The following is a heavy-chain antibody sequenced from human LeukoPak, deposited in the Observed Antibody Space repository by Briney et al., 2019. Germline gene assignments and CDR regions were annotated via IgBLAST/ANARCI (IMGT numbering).Heavy chain of an antibody. CDR1: GFTVSSNY. CDR3: ASSSSWYSGLDY. D-gene: IGHD6-13*01. J-gene: IGHJ4*02. V-gene: IGHV3-53*01. CDR2: IYGGGSA. Sequence: GGSLRLSCAASGFTVSSNYMSWVRQAPGKGLEWVSVIYGGGSAYYADSVKGRFTMSRDNSKNTLYLQMNSLRAEDTAVYYCASSSSWYSGLDYWGQGTLVTVSS.